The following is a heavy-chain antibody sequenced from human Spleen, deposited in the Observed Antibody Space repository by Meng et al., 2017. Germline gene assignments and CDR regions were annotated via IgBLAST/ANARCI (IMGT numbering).Heavy chain of an antibody. Sequence: SETLSLTCTVSGGSVTSSSYYWGWIRQPPGKGLEWIGSIYNSGSTYYNPSLKSRVTLSVDTSKNQFSLELISVTAADTAVYYCAKNAPYDAFDIWGQGTMVTVSS. D-gene: IGHD2-2*01. J-gene: IGHJ3*02. CDR3: AKNAPYDAFDI. CDR2: IYNSGST. CDR1: GGSVTSSSYY. V-gene: IGHV4-39*07.